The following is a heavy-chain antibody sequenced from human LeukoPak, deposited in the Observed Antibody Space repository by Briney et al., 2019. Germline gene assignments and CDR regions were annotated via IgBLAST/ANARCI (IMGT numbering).Heavy chain of an antibody. D-gene: IGHD3-22*01. V-gene: IGHV4-4*07. CDR2: INTSGST. J-gene: IGHJ3*02. CDR1: GGSISSHY. CDR3: ARASYYESSNNIAFDI. Sequence: PSETLSPTCTVSGGSISSHYWSWIRQPAGKGLEWIGRINTSGSTKYNPSLKSRVTMSVDTSKNQFSLNLSSVTAADTAVYYCARASYYESSNNIAFDIWGQGTMVTVSS.